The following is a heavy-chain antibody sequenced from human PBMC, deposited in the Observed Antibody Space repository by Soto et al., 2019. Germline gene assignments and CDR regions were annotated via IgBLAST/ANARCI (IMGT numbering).Heavy chain of an antibody. J-gene: IGHJ5*02. D-gene: IGHD2-8*01. CDR3: ARPRGLGYCTNGVCPTSSNWFDP. V-gene: IGHV1-69*13. CDR1: GGTFSSYA. CDR2: IIPIFGTA. Sequence: SVKVSCKASGGTFSSYAISWVRQAPGQGLEWMGGIIPIFGTANYAQKFQGRATITADESTSTAYMGLSSLRSEDTAVYYCARPRGLGYCTNGVCPTSSNWFDPWGQGTLVTVSS.